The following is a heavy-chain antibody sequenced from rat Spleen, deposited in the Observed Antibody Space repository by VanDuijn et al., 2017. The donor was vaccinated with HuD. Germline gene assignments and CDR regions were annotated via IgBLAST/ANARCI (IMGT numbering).Heavy chain of an antibody. J-gene: IGHJ3*01. CDR3: TTVVQGHGFAY. Sequence: QAPGKGLEWVASISNSGGSIYYPDSVKGRFTISRDNAQNTLYLQMNSLRSEDTATYYCTTVVQGHGFAYWGQGTLVTVSS. V-gene: IGHV5-31*01. CDR2: ISNSGGSI. D-gene: IGHD1-1*01.